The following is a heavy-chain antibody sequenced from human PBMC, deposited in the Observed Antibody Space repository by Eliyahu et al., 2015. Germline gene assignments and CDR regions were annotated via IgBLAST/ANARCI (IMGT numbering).Heavy chain of an antibody. CDR1: XFPFSXXW. V-gene: IGHV3-74*01. CDR3: ARASVDSAPSADN. J-gene: IGHJ4*02. D-gene: IGHD5-12*01. CDR2: IRPDGDYT. Sequence: DVQLVESGGGLVQPGGSLXLXCXASXFPFSXXWXHWVXQTPGKGLGWVSRIRPDGDYTDYADSVKGRFTISRDNTKNTLYLQMNSLRAEDAAVYYCARASVDSAPSADNWGRGTLVTVSS.